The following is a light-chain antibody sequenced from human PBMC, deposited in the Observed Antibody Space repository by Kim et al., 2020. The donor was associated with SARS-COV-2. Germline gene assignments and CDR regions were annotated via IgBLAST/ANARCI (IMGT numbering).Light chain of an antibody. CDR2: GAS. Sequence: DIMLTQSPDTLSLSPGERATLSCRASQSVSISYLAWYQQKPGQAPRLLIYGASSRATGIPDRFGGSGSGTDFTLTISRLEPEDFAVYYCQQHGSSPITFGQRTRLEIK. CDR3: QQHGSSPIT. V-gene: IGKV3-20*01. CDR1: QSVSISY. J-gene: IGKJ5*01.